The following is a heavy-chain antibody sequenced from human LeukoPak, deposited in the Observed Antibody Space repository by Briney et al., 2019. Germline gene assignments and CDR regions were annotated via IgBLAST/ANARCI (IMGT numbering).Heavy chain of an antibody. Sequence: WASVRVSCKASGYTFSNYGMSWVRQAPGQGLEWMGWISAYNGDTKYAQRLQGRVTMTTYTPTSTAYMELRSLTSDDTAVYYCARDPSNTSGRNVYFDLWGQGSVVTVSS. V-gene: IGHV1-18*04. CDR2: ISAYNGDT. CDR3: ARDPSNTSGRNVYFDL. CDR1: GYTFSNYG. J-gene: IGHJ4*02. D-gene: IGHD6-19*01.